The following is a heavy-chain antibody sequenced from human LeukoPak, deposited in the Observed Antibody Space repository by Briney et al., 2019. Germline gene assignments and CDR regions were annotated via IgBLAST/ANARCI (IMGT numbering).Heavy chain of an antibody. Sequence: QPGGSLRLSCAASGFTFSSYGMHWVRQAPGKGLEWVAFIRYDGSNKYYADSVKGRFTTSRDNSKNTLYLQMNSLRAEYTAVYYCAKDRDDILTGCFDYWGQGTLVTVSS. V-gene: IGHV3-30*02. CDR3: AKDRDDILTGCFDY. CDR2: IRYDGSNK. D-gene: IGHD3-9*01. J-gene: IGHJ4*02. CDR1: GFTFSSYG.